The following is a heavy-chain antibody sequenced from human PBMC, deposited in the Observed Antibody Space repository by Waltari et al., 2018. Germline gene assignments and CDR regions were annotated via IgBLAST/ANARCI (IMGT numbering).Heavy chain of an antibody. J-gene: IGHJ4*02. Sequence: QLQLQESGPGLVKPSETLSLTCTVSGGSISSSSYYWGWIRQPPGKGLEWIGSIYYSGSTYYNPSLKSRVTISVDTSKNQFSLKLSSVTAADTAVYYCSTDYYYDFWSGYSTFDYWGQGTLVTVSS. D-gene: IGHD3-3*01. CDR2: IYYSGST. V-gene: IGHV4-39*01. CDR1: GGSISSSSYY. CDR3: STDYYYDFWSGYSTFDY.